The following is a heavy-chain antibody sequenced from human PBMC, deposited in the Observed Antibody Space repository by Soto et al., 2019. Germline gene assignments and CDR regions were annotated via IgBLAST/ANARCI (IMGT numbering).Heavy chain of an antibody. D-gene: IGHD5-12*01. CDR1: GGSISTYY. CDR3: ASHRGGYSGYDYFDY. Sequence: PSETLSLTCTVSGGSISTYYWSWIRQPPGKGLEWIGYIYYSGSTNYNPSLRSRVTMSVDTSKNQFSLKLSSVTAADTAVYYCASHRGGYSGYDYFDYWGQGTLVTVSS. J-gene: IGHJ4*02. CDR2: IYYSGST. V-gene: IGHV4-59*01.